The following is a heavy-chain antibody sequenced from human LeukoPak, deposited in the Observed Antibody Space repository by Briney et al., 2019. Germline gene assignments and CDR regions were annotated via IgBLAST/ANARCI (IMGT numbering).Heavy chain of an antibody. CDR1: GYTFINYG. CDR2: ISAYNGNT. D-gene: IGHD3-22*01. Sequence: ASVKVSCKASGYTFINYGISWVRQAPGQGLEWMGWISAYNGNTNYAQILQGRVTMTTDTSTSTAYMELRSLRSDDTAVYYCARVGAPYSSSDYRGQGTLVTVSS. CDR3: ARVGAPYSSSDY. V-gene: IGHV1-18*01. J-gene: IGHJ4*02.